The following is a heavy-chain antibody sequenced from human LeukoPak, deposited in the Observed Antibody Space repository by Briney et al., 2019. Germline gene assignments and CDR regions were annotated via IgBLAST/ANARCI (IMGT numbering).Heavy chain of an antibody. D-gene: IGHD3-10*01. CDR3: TTYNDKDAFNI. CDR1: GFTFSRYW. Sequence: GGSLRLSCAASGFTFSRYWMSWVRQAPRKGLEWVANIKQDGGEKYYVDSVKGRFTISRDNARNSLYLQMDSLRAEDTAVYYCTTYNDKDAFNIWGQGTMVTVS. J-gene: IGHJ3*02. CDR2: IKQDGGEK. V-gene: IGHV3-7*03.